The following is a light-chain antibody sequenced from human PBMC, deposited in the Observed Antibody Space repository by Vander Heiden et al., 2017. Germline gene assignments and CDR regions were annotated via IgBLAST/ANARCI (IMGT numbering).Light chain of an antibody. CDR1: QGINSY. J-gene: IGKJ2*01. CDR2: TAS. Sequence: DIQLTQSPSFLSASVGDRVTIPCRASQGINSYLAWYQQKPGKAPKLLIYTASTLQSGVPSSFSGSGSGTEFTLTISSLQPEDFATYYCQQVNTYPYTFGQGTKLEIK. CDR3: QQVNTYPYT. V-gene: IGKV1-9*01.